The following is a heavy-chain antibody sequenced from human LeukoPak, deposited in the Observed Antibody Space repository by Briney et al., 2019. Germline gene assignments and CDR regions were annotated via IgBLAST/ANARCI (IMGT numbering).Heavy chain of an antibody. J-gene: IGHJ4*02. CDR3: ARDLSAAAGYFDY. Sequence: SGGSLRLSCAASGFTFCSYSMNWVRKAPGKGVEWVSYISSSSSTIYYADSVKGRFTISRDNAKNSLYLQMNSLRAEDTAVYYCARDLSAAAGYFDYWGQGTLVTVSS. V-gene: IGHV3-48*01. CDR1: GFTFCSYS. D-gene: IGHD6-13*01. CDR2: ISSSSSTI.